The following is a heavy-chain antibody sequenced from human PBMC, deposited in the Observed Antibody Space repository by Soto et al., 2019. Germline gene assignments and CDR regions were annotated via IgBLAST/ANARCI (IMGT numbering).Heavy chain of an antibody. CDR1: GFTFSGSA. CDR2: IRSKANSYAT. D-gene: IGHD6-13*01. J-gene: IGHJ4*02. CDR3: TTQVPTAGYSSSWYLGDY. V-gene: IGHV3-73*01. Sequence: GGSLRLSCAASGFTFSGSAMHWVRQASGKGLEWVGRIRSKANSYATAYAASVKGRFTISRDDSKNTAYLQMNSLKTEDTAVYYCTTQVPTAGYSSSWYLGDYWGQGTLVTVSS.